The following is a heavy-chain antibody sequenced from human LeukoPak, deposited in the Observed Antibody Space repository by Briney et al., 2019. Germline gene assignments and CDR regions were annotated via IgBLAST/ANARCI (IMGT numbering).Heavy chain of an antibody. Sequence: SGGSLRLSCAASGFTFSSYGMHWVRQAPGKGLEWVAFIRYDGSNKYYADSVKGRFTISRDNAKNSLYLQMNSLRAEDTAVYYCARSHPQYGSAQDNWFDPWGQGTLVTVS. J-gene: IGHJ5*02. CDR2: IRYDGSNK. CDR1: GFTFSSYG. D-gene: IGHD3-10*01. V-gene: IGHV3-30*02. CDR3: ARSHPQYGSAQDNWFDP.